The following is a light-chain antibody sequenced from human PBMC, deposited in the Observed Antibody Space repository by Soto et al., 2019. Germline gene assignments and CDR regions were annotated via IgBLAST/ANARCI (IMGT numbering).Light chain of an antibody. CDR1: SSDVGSNDL. V-gene: IGLV2-23*03. J-gene: IGLJ2*01. CDR2: DGS. CDR3: CSYTSSGAFVV. Sequence: QSALTQPASVSGSPGQSITISCTATSSDVGSNDLVSWYQQYPGKAPKHMIYDGSKRPSGLSNRFSGSKSGNTASLTISGLQSEYEADYYCCSYTSSGAFVVFGGGTKLTVL.